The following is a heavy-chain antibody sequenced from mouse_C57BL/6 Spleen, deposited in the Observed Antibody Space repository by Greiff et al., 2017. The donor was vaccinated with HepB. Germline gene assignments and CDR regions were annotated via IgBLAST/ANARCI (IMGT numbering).Heavy chain of an antibody. J-gene: IGHJ2*01. CDR3: ARCEYYYGGIDY. V-gene: IGHV1-64*01. CDR1: GYTFTSYW. D-gene: IGHD1-1*01. Sequence: QVQLQQPGAELVKPGASVKLSCKASGYTFTSYWMHWVKQRPGQGLEWIGMIHPNSGSTNYNEKFKSKATLTVDKSSSTAYMQLSSLTSEDSAVYYCARCEYYYGGIDYWGQGTTLTVSS. CDR2: IHPNSGST.